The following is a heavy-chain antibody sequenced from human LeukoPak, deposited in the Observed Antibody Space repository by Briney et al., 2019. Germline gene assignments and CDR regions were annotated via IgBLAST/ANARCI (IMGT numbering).Heavy chain of an antibody. Sequence: SETLSLTCAVSGGSISSGGYSWSWIRQPPGKGLEWIGYIYHSGSTYYNPSLKSRVTISVDRSKNQFSLKLSSVTAADTAVYYCARGRQSYYGSGSYYHSYYGMDVWGQGTTVTVSS. J-gene: IGHJ6*02. CDR2: IYHSGST. D-gene: IGHD3-10*01. CDR3: ARGRQSYYGSGSYYHSYYGMDV. CDR1: GGSISSGGYS. V-gene: IGHV4-30-2*01.